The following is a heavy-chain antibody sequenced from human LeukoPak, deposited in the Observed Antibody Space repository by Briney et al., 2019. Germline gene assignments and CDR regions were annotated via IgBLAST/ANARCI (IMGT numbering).Heavy chain of an antibody. CDR3: AKDLIAGAPDYFDY. CDR1: GFTFTIYA. J-gene: IGHJ4*02. Sequence: GTSLRLSCAASGFTFTIYAIHWVRQAPGKGLEWLAVTDGSNKFYSDSVKGRFTISGDSSKNTVYLQMNSLGPEDTAMYYCAKDLIAGAPDYFDYWGQGTLVSVSS. V-gene: IGHV3-30-3*01. D-gene: IGHD1-14*01. CDR2: TDGSNK.